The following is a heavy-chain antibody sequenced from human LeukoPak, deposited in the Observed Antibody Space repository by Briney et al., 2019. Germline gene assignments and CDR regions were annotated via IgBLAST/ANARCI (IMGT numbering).Heavy chain of an antibody. Sequence: SETLSLTCAVSGYSISSGYYWGWIRQPPGKGLEWIGSIYHSGSTYYNPSLKSRVTISVDTSKNQFSLKLSSVTAADTAVYYCARSDVYGDSFDYWGQGTLVTVSS. CDR2: IYHSGST. J-gene: IGHJ4*02. CDR1: GYSISSGYY. V-gene: IGHV4-38-2*01. CDR3: ARSDVYGDSFDY. D-gene: IGHD4-17*01.